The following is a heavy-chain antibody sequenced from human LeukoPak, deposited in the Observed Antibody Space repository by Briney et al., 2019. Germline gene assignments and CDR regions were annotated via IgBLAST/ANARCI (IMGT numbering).Heavy chain of an antibody. V-gene: IGHV1-3*01. CDR1: GYTFTSYA. J-gene: IGHJ4*02. D-gene: IGHD5-18*01. Sequence: ASVKVSCKASGYTFTSYAMHWVRQAPGQRLERMGWINAGNGNTKYSQKFQGRVTITRDTSASTAYMEQSSLRSEDTAVYSCVRRRRQHPNYFDFWGQGTLVTVSS. CDR2: INAGNGNT. CDR3: VRRRRQHPNYFDF.